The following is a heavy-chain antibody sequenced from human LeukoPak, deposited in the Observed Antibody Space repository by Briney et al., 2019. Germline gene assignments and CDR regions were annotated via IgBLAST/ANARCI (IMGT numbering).Heavy chain of an antibody. CDR1: GFTVSSNY. CDR3: ARAVYSSSWSLNWFDP. V-gene: IGHV3-53*01. J-gene: IGHJ5*02. CDR2: IYSGGST. Sequence: GGSLRLSCAASGFTVSSNYMSWVRQAPGKGLEWVLVIYSGGSTYYADSVKGRFTISRDNSKNTLYLQMNSLRAEDTAVYYCARAVYSSSWSLNWFDPWGQGTLVTVSS. D-gene: IGHD6-13*01.